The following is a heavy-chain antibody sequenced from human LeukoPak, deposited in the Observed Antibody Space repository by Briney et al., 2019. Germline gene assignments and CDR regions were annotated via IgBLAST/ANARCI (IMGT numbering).Heavy chain of an antibody. CDR2: IIPIFGTA. CDR1: GYTFTSYA. J-gene: IGHJ4*02. CDR3: ARERKEGYCSGGSCYGHLDY. V-gene: IGHV1-69*06. Sequence: SVKASCKASGYTFTSYAMNWVRQAPGQGLEWMGGIIPIFGTANYAQKFHGRVTITADKSTSTAYMELSSLRSEDTAVYYCARERKEGYCSGGSCYGHLDYWGQGTLVTVSS. D-gene: IGHD2-15*01.